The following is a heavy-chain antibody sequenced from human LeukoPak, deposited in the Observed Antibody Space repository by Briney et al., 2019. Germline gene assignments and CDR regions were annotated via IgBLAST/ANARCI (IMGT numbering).Heavy chain of an antibody. V-gene: IGHV3-74*01. CDR1: GFTFSSYA. CDR3: ASGVIAFDI. J-gene: IGHJ3*02. CDR2: INSDGSST. D-gene: IGHD3-10*01. Sequence: GGSLRLSCAASGFTFSSYAMSWVRQGPGKGLVWVSRINSDGSSTRYADSVKGRFTISRDNAKNTLYLQMNSLRAEDTALYYCASGVIAFDIWGQGTMVTVSS.